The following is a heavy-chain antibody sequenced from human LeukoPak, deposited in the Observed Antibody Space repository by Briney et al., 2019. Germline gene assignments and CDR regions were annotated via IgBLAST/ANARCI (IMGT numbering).Heavy chain of an antibody. V-gene: IGHV3-7*03. CDR1: GFTFSSYW. CDR3: ARARWEAAEGEWIH. J-gene: IGHJ4*02. D-gene: IGHD1-26*01. CDR2: IKQDGSEK. Sequence: PGGSLRLSCAASGFTFSSYWMSWVRQAPGKGLEWVANIKQDGSEKYYVDSVKGRFTISRDNAKNSLYLQMNSLRAEDTAVYYCARARWEAAEGEWIHWGQGTLVTVSS.